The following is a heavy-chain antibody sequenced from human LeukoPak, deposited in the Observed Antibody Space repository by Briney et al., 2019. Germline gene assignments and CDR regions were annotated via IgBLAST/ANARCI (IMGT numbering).Heavy chain of an antibody. V-gene: IGHV3-7*01. D-gene: IGHD1-26*01. CDR3: VRDKGGRSGAIYYDAFDV. CDR1: GFTFNTYW. CDR2: IDQGGSTK. Sequence: GGSLRLSCAASGFTFNTYWMIWVRQAPGKGLEWVANIDQGGSTKYYVDSLKGRFTISRDNAKNSLYLQMNSLRAEDTAVYYCVRDKGGRSGAIYYDAFDVWGQGTMVIVSS. J-gene: IGHJ3*01.